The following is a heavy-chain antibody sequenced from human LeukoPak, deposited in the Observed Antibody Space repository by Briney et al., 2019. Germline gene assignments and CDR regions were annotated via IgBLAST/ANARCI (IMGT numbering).Heavy chain of an antibody. CDR3: ARHYDGLPPGY. CDR2: IYPGDSDT. CDR1: GFTFSGSA. D-gene: IGHD3-3*01. J-gene: IGHJ4*02. Sequence: GSLRLSCAASGFTFSGSAMHWVRQMPGKGLEWMGIIYPGDSDTRYSPSFQGQVTISADKSISTAYLQWSSLKASDAAMYYCARHYDGLPPGYWGQGTLVTVSS. V-gene: IGHV5-51*01.